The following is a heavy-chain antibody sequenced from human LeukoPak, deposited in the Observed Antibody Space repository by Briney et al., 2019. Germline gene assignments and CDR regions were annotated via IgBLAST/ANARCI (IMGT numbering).Heavy chain of an antibody. D-gene: IGHD3-3*01. J-gene: IGHJ4*02. CDR3: ARRSDYFDC. V-gene: IGHV3-23*01. CDR2: ISGGGGGT. Sequence: PGRSLRLSCAASGFTFSSYAMSWVRQAPGKGLEWVSGISGGGGGTYSADSVKGRFTISRDNSKNTLYLQMNSLRAEDTAVYYCARRSDYFDCWGQGTLVTVSS. CDR1: GFTFSSYA.